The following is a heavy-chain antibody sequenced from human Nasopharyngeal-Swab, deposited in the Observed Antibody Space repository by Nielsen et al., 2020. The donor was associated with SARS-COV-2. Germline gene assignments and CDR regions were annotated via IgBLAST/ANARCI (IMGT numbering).Heavy chain of an antibody. D-gene: IGHD6-19*01. CDR3: ARDGIGSGWYRNDAFDI. CDR2: ISAYNGNT. CDR1: GYTFTSYG. J-gene: IGHJ3*02. V-gene: IGHV1-18*04. Sequence: ASVKVSCKASGYTFTSYGISWVRQAPGQGLEWMGWISAYNGNTNYAQKLQGRVTMTTDTSTSTGYMELRSLRSDDTAVYYCARDGIGSGWYRNDAFDIWGQGTMVTVSS.